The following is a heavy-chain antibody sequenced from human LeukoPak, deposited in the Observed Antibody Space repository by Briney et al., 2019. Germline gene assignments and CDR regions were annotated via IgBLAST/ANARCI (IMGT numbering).Heavy chain of an antibody. CDR2: IRYDGSNK. J-gene: IGHJ4*02. CDR1: GFTFSSYA. D-gene: IGHD3-16*02. Sequence: GGSLRLSCAASGFTFSSYAMSWVRQAPGKGLEWVAFIRYDGSNKYYADSVKGRFTISRDNSKNTLYLQMNSLRAEDTAVYYCAKDRAFGGVIVLFDYWGQGTLVTVSS. V-gene: IGHV3-30*02. CDR3: AKDRAFGGVIVLFDY.